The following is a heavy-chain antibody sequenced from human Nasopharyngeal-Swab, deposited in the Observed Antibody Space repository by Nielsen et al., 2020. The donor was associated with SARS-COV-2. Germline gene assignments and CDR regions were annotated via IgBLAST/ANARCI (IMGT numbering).Heavy chain of an antibody. J-gene: IGHJ4*02. CDR3: AKDQGGDYVFDY. Sequence: GGSLRLSCAASGFTFSSCAMSWVRQAPGKGLEWVSAISGSGGSTYYADSVKGRFTISRDNSKNTLYLQMNSLRAEDTAVYYCAKDQGGDYVFDYWGQGTLVTVSS. D-gene: IGHD4-17*01. V-gene: IGHV3-23*01. CDR1: GFTFSSCA. CDR2: ISGSGGST.